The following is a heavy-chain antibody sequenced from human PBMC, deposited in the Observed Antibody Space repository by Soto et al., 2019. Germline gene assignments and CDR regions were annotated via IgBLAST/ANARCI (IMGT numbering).Heavy chain of an antibody. CDR1: GYIFTTTA. J-gene: IGHJ5*02. V-gene: IGHV1-3*04. CDR2: MYTGTGNT. Sequence: ASVKVSCKASGYIFTTTAIHWVRQAPGQRLEWMGWMYTGTGNTKYSEKFQGRVTISRDTSASTAYLELSSLRSEDTAVYYCARGQADFWSGYHLSDPWGKGPLVTVSA. CDR3: ARGQADFWSGYHLSDP. D-gene: IGHD3-3*01.